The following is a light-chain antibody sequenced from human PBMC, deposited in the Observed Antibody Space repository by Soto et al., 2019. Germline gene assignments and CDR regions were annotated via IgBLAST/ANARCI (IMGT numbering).Light chain of an antibody. J-gene: IGKJ1*01. Sequence: EIVLAQSPGTLSLSPGERATLSCRASPSVTTYLAWYQQKPGQAPRLLIYGASSRATGIPTRFSGSGSGTDFTLTISGLEPEDFAVYYCQQYATSPGTFGQGTKVDIK. CDR2: GAS. CDR1: PSVTTY. V-gene: IGKV3-20*01. CDR3: QQYATSPGT.